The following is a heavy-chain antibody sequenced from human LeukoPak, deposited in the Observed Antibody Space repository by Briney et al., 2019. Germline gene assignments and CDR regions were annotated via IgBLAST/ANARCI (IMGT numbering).Heavy chain of an antibody. CDR3: ATTGGDIYYYYMDV. V-gene: IGHV1-69*13. D-gene: IGHD3-16*01. Sequence: SVKVSCKASGDTFSIYAISWVRQAPGQGLEWMGGVIPVLSTANYAQKFQDRVTITADESTSTTYMELSSLKSEDTAVYYCATTGGDIYYYYMDVWGKGTTVTISS. CDR2: VIPVLSTA. J-gene: IGHJ6*03. CDR1: GDTFSIYA.